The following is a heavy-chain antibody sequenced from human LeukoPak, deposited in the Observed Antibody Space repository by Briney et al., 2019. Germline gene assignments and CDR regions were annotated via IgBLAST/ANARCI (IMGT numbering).Heavy chain of an antibody. CDR3: ARGGAATWLQLTGFYSFDV. V-gene: IGHV1-2*02. Sequence: ASVKVSCKASGYTFTGYYIHWVRQAPGQGLEWMGWISPNSGGTNNAQRFQGRVTMTSDTAISTAYMELSRLRPDDTAVYYCARGGAATWLQLTGFYSFDVWGQGTMVTVSS. D-gene: IGHD5-24*01. CDR1: GYTFTGYY. J-gene: IGHJ3*01. CDR2: ISPNSGGT.